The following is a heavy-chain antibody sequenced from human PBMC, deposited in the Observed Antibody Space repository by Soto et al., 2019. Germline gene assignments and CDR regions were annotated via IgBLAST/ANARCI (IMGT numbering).Heavy chain of an antibody. D-gene: IGHD2-21*02. CDR2: ISYDGSNK. CDR3: ARGAYCGGDCSSYWYFDL. J-gene: IGHJ2*01. V-gene: IGHV3-30-3*01. CDR1: GFTFCSYA. Sequence: QVQLVESGGGVVQPGRSLRLSCAASGFTFCSYAMHWVRQAPGKGLEWVAVISYDGSNKYYADSVKGRFTISRDNSKNTLYLQMNSLRAEDTAVYYCARGAYCGGDCSSYWYFDLWGRGTLVTVSS.